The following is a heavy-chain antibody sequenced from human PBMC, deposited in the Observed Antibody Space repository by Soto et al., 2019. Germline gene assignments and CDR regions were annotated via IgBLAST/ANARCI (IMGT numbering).Heavy chain of an antibody. J-gene: IGHJ4*02. CDR2: IYYSGST. CDR3: ARQLYSSGWYYFDY. D-gene: IGHD6-19*01. Sequence: SETLSLTCTVSGGSISSSSYYWGWIRQPPGKGLEWIGSIYYSGSTYYNPSLKSRVTISVDTSKNQFSLKLSSVTAADTAVYYCARQLYSSGWYYFDYWGQGTLVTVS. CDR1: GGSISSSSYY. V-gene: IGHV4-39*01.